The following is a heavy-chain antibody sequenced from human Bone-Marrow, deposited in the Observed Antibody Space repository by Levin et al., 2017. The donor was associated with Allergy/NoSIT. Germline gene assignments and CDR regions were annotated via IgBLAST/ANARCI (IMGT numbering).Heavy chain of an antibody. CDR1: GYSFNSYW. V-gene: IGHV5-51*01. CDR3: ATYGSGSYSDYYFDH. J-gene: IGHJ4*02. CDR2: MYPGDSEP. Sequence: GESLKISCEGSGYSFNSYWIGWVRQKPGKGLEWVAFMYPGDSEPKYSPSFQGRVTISADKSTRTAYMQWSSLKASDTAMYYCATYGSGSYSDYYFDHWGQGTLVTVSS. D-gene: IGHD3-10*01.